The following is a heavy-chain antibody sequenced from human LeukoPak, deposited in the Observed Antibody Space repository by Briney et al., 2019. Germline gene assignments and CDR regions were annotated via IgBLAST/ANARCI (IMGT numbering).Heavy chain of an antibody. J-gene: IGHJ3*02. CDR2: ISSSSSYI. D-gene: IGHD3-3*01. Sequence: GGSLRLSCAASGFTFSSNSMNWVRQAPGKGLEWVSSISSSSSYIYYADSVEGRFTISRDNAKNSLYLQMNSLRAEDTAVYYCARGNTIFGVVIDAFDIWGQGTMVTVSS. V-gene: IGHV3-21*01. CDR1: GFTFSSNS. CDR3: ARGNTIFGVVIDAFDI.